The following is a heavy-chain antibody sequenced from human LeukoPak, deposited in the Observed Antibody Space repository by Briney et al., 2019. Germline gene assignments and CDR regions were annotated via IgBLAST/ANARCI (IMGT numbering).Heavy chain of an antibody. CDR1: GGTFSSYA. D-gene: IGHD3-22*01. J-gene: IGHJ6*02. CDR2: IIPIFGIA. Sequence: ASVKVPCKASGGTFSSYAISWVRQAPGQGLEWMGRIIPIFGIANYAQKFQGRVTITADKSTSTAYMELSSLRSEDTAVYYCARDPYDSSGYYYSRYYYGMDVWGQGTTVTVSS. CDR3: ARDPYDSSGYYYSRYYYGMDV. V-gene: IGHV1-69*04.